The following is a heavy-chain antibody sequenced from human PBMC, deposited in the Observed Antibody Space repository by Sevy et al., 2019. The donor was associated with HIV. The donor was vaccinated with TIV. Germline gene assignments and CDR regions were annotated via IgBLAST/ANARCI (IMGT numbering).Heavy chain of an antibody. CDR3: AKGYFRWEQQLGVY. CDR1: GFTFSSYG. CDR2: IRYDGSNK. V-gene: IGHV3-30*02. D-gene: IGHD6-13*01. Sequence: GGSLRLSCAASGFTFSSYGMHWDRQAPGKGLEWVAFIRYDGSNKYYADSVKGRFTISRDNSKNTLYLQMNSLRAEDTAVYYCAKGYFRWEQQLGVYWGQRTLVTVSS. J-gene: IGHJ4*02.